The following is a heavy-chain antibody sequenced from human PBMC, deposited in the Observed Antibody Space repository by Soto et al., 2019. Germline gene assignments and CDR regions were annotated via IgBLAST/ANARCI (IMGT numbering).Heavy chain of an antibody. V-gene: IGHV4-59*01. Sequence: PSETLSLTCTVSGGSISSYYWSWIRQPPGKGLEWIGYIYYSGSTNYNPSLKSRVTISVDTSKNQFSLKLSSVTAADTAVYYCAGARCSGGSCSVDYWGQGTLVTVSS. CDR2: IYYSGST. J-gene: IGHJ4*02. CDR1: GGSISSYY. CDR3: AGARCSGGSCSVDY. D-gene: IGHD2-15*01.